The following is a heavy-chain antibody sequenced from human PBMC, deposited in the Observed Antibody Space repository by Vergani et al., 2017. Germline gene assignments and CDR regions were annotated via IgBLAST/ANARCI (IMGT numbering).Heavy chain of an antibody. J-gene: IGHJ4*02. Sequence: QVQLQESGPGLVKPSETLSFTCTVSGGSFIIYYWIWFPQPPGRGLEWFGYIYSSGNTTYSPSLKSRLTMSVDPSKNQFSLKLRAVTLADTPVYYCARTIGHCSNSNCYNLAYWGQGTLVTVSS. CDR2: IYSSGNT. V-gene: IGHV4-59*01. CDR1: GGSFIIYY. CDR3: ARTIGHCSNSNCYNLAY. D-gene: IGHD2-2*02.